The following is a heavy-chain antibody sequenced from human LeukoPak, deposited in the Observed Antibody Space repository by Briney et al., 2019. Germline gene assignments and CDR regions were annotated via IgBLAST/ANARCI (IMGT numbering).Heavy chain of an antibody. D-gene: IGHD6-19*01. CDR3: ARSSLAVAGSVFDY. CDR2: ISAYNGKT. CDR1: GYTFTSYG. J-gene: IGHJ4*02. V-gene: IGHV1-18*01. Sequence: ASVKVSCKASGYTFTSYGISWVRQAPGQGPEWMGWISAYNGKTNYAQKLQGRVTMTTDTSTSTAYMELRSLRSDDTAVYYCARSSLAVAGSVFDYWGQGTLVTVSS.